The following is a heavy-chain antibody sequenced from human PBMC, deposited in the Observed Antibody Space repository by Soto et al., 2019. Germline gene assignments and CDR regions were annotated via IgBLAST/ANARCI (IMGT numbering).Heavy chain of an antibody. CDR2: ISSNGGST. D-gene: IGHD5-12*01. CDR3: ARDRVATITNLLYYYYYGMDV. J-gene: IGHJ6*02. CDR1: GFTFSSYA. V-gene: IGHV3-64*01. Sequence: GSLRLSCAASGFTFSSYAMHWVRQAPGKGLEYVSAISSNGGSTYYANSVKGRFTISRDNSKNTLYLQMGSLRAEDMAVYYCARDRVATITNLLYYYYYGMDVWGQGTTVTVSS.